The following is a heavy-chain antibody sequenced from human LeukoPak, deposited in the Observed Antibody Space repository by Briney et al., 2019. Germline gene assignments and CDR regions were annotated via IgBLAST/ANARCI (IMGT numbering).Heavy chain of an antibody. CDR3: ARSTRSGSPRVPYYFDY. J-gene: IGHJ4*02. CDR2: IYYSGST. V-gene: IGHV4-59*08. Sequence: TSETLSLTCTVSGGSISSYYWNWIRQPPGKGLEWIGYIYYSGSTNYNPSLKSRVTMSVDMSKSQFSLKLTSVTAADTAVYYCARSTRSGSPRVPYYFDYWGQGTLVTVSS. D-gene: IGHD3-3*01. CDR1: GGSISSYY.